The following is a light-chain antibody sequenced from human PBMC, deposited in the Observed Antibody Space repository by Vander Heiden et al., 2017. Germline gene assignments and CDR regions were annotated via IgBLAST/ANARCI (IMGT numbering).Light chain of an antibody. CDR2: GAS. J-gene: IGKJ3*01. CDR1: QSVSSSC. CDR3: QHYGSSPRM. Sequence: EIVLTQPPGTLFLTPGERATLSCRASQSVSSSCLACYQQKPGQAPRLLIYGASSRATGIPDRFSGSGSGTVFTLTISRLQPEDVAVYYWQHYGSSPRMFGPGTKVDIK. V-gene: IGKV3-20*01.